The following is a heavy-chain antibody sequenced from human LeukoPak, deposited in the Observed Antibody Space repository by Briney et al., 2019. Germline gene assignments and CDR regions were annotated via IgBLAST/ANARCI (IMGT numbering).Heavy chain of an antibody. CDR1: GFTFTSFA. CDR3: AKKRIYGDFRELDY. J-gene: IGHJ4*02. D-gene: IGHD4-17*01. V-gene: IGHV3-23*01. Sequence: GGSLRLSCAASGFTFTSFAMSWVRQAPGKGLEWVSTISRSGVATYYANSVKGRFTISRDNSKNTVYLQMHSLRAEDTAVYYCAKKRIYGDFRELDYWGQGTLVTVSS. CDR2: ISRSGVAT.